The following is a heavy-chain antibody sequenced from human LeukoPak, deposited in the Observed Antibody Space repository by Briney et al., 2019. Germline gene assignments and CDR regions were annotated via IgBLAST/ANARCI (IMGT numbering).Heavy chain of an antibody. J-gene: IGHJ4*02. CDR2: ISGSGGST. Sequence: PGGSLRLSCAASGFTFSSYAMSWVRQAPGKGLEWVSAISGSGGSTYYADSVKGRFTISRDNSKNSLYLQMNSLRAEDTAVYYCAKDQPSVTLWFAEFPFDYWGQGTLVTVSS. CDR1: GFTFSSYA. V-gene: IGHV3-23*01. D-gene: IGHD3-10*01. CDR3: AKDQPSVTLWFAEFPFDY.